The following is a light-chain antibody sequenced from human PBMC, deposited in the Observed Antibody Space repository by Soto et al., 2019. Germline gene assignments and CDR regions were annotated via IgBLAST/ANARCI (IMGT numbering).Light chain of an antibody. V-gene: IGKV1-39*01. Sequence: DIQMTQSASSLSASVGDRVTITCRASQSISSYLNWYQQKPGKAPKLLIYAASSLQSGDPSRFSGSGSGTDFTLTISSLQPEDFATYYCQQSYSTPPTFGQGTKLEIK. CDR1: QSISSY. CDR3: QQSYSTPPT. CDR2: AAS. J-gene: IGKJ2*01.